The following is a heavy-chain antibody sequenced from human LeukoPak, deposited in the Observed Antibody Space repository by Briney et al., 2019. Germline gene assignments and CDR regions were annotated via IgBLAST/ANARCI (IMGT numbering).Heavy chain of an antibody. D-gene: IGHD2-15*01. CDR2: INEDGSIT. Sequence: GGSLRLSCAVSGFTFRTYWMHWVRQVPGEGLVWVSRINEDGSITNYADSVKGRFSISRDNAKSTLCLQMNSLRAEDTAVYYCAKQLGYCSDGSCYFPYWGQGTPVTVSS. J-gene: IGHJ4*02. CDR3: AKQLGYCSDGSCYFPY. V-gene: IGHV3-74*01. CDR1: GFTFRTYW.